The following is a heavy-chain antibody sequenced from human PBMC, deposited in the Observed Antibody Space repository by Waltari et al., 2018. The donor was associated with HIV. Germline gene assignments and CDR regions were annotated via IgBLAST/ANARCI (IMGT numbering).Heavy chain of an antibody. D-gene: IGHD4-17*01. J-gene: IGHJ4*02. Sequence: QVQLVESGGGVVQPGRSLRLSCAASGFTFSNLGMHWVRQTPGTSLEGWAVIWHDGSNKYYADSVKGRFTISRDNSKNTLYLQRNSLRPEDTAMYYCATVRMVTTLYFENWGQGTLVSVSS. CDR1: GFTFSNLG. CDR3: ATVRMVTTLYFEN. CDR2: IWHDGSNK. V-gene: IGHV3-33*08.